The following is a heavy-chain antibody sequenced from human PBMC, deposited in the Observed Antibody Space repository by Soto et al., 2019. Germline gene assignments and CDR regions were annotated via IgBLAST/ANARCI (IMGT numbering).Heavy chain of an antibody. CDR2: INHSGST. CDR3: ALTGDQAFDI. V-gene: IGHV4-34*01. Sequence: PSETRSLTCAVYGGSFSGYYWSWIRQPPGKGLEWIGEINHSGSTNYNPSLKSRVTISVDTSKNQFSLKLSSVTAADTAVYYCALTGDQAFDIWGQGTMVTVSS. D-gene: IGHD7-27*01. J-gene: IGHJ3*02. CDR1: GGSFSGYY.